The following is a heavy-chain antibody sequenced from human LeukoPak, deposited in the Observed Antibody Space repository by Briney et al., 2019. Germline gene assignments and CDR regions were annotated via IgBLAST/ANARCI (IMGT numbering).Heavy chain of an antibody. CDR2: IIPSGGST. D-gene: IGHD5-12*01. CDR1: GYTFINYN. J-gene: IGHJ4*02. Sequence: ASVTVSCKASGYTFINYNIHWVRQAPGQGLEWMGIIIPSGGSTSYAQKFRGRVTMTRDTSTSTVYMELSSLRPEDTAVYYCARDIRSGYYYFDYWGQGTLVTVSS. CDR3: ARDIRSGYYYFDY. V-gene: IGHV1-46*01.